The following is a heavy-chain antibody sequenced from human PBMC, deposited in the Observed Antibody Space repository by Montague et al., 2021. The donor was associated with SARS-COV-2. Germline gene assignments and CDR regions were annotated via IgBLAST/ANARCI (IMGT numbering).Heavy chain of an antibody. J-gene: IGHJ3*02. CDR1: GDSVASQSVA. CDR2: TYYRSKWDS. Sequence: CAISGDSVASQSVAWDWIRQSPSRGLEWLGRTYYRSKWDSDYAASVKRRLVITPDTSKNQVSLQLNSVIPEDSAVYFCASSGITFTGLDAFDIWGQGTMVTVSS. D-gene: IGHD2-8*02. CDR3: ASSGITFTGLDAFDI. V-gene: IGHV6-1*01.